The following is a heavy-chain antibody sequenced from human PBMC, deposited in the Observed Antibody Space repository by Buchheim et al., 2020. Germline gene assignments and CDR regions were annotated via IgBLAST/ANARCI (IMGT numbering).Heavy chain of an antibody. CDR2: IYPGDSDT. J-gene: IGHJ4*02. Sequence: EVQLVQSGAEVKKPGESLKISCKGSGYSFTSYWIGWVRQMPGKGLEWMGIIYPGDSDTRYSPSFQGQVTIPAEKSISTAYPQWSSLKAADTAMYYCARQEVAPGLLWFREFDYWGQETL. CDR1: GYSFTSYW. CDR3: ARQEVAPGLLWFREFDY. D-gene: IGHD3-10*01. V-gene: IGHV5-51*01.